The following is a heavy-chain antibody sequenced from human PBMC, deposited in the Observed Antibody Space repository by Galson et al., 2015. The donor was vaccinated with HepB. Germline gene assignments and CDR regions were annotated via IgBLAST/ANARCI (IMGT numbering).Heavy chain of an antibody. J-gene: IGHJ1*01. CDR1: GFTFSSYS. V-gene: IGHV3-48*02. Sequence: SLRLSCAASGFTFSSYSMNWVRQAPGKGLEWVSSISSSSSSIYYADSVKGRFTISRDNAKNSLYLQMNSLRDEDTAVYYCARGDSRSWYPDPYSAEYFQHWGQGTLVTVSP. CDR3: ARGDSRSWYPDPYSAEYFQH. CDR2: ISSSSSSI. D-gene: IGHD6-13*01.